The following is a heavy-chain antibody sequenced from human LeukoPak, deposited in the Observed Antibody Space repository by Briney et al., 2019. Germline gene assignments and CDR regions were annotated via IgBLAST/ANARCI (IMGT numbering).Heavy chain of an antibody. CDR2: INLSGGST. V-gene: IGHV1-46*01. Sequence: ASVKVSCKASGYTFTSYHMHWVRQAPGQGLEWMGKINLSGGSTTYAQKFQGRVTMTRDTSTSTVYMELSSLRSEDTAVSYCATIGYSSGWPEDYWGQGTLVTVSS. D-gene: IGHD6-19*01. CDR1: GYTFTSYH. J-gene: IGHJ4*02. CDR3: ATIGYSSGWPEDY.